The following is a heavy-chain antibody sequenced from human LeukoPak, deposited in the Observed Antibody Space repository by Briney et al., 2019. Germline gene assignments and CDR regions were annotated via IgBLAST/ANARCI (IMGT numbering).Heavy chain of an antibody. Sequence: GGSLRLSCVASGFRFDNYAMHWVRQVPGKGLEWVASISWKSAAIDYADSVKGRFTISRDNAKNSLYLQMDSLRTDDTAFYYCAKSIAVALLSALDAWGQGTLVTVSS. V-gene: IGHV3-9*01. CDR2: ISWKSAAI. CDR1: GFRFDNYA. J-gene: IGHJ5*02. D-gene: IGHD6-19*01. CDR3: AKSIAVALLSALDA.